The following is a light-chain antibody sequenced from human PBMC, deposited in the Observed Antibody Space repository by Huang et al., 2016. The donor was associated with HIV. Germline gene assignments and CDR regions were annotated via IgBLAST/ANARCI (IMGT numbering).Light chain of an antibody. CDR1: QSLLHSNAYNY. CDR3: MQALQTPRT. Sequence: DIVMTQSPLSLHVTPGEPASISCRSSQSLLHSNAYNYLDWYLQKPGQSPQLVIYLSSNRALGVPDRFSGSGSVTYFTLKISRVEAEDVGIYYCMQALQTPRTFDQGTRLEIK. J-gene: IGKJ5*01. V-gene: IGKV2-28*01. CDR2: LSS.